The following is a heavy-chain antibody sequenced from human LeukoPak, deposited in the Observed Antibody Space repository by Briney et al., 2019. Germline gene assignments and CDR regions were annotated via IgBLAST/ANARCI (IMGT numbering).Heavy chain of an antibody. CDR2: IYCSGST. Sequence: ETLSHTCTVSGGSIRSSGCYWSWIRQPPGKGQEGIGYIYCSGSTNYNPSLKSRVTISVDTSKNQFSLRLSSVTAEDTAVYYCARSPQRGALHLPYYGDYDEYFDYWGQGTLVTVSS. CDR1: GGSIRSSGCY. CDR3: ARSPQRGALHLPYYGDYDEYFDY. V-gene: IGHV4-61*05. D-gene: IGHD4-17*01. J-gene: IGHJ4*02.